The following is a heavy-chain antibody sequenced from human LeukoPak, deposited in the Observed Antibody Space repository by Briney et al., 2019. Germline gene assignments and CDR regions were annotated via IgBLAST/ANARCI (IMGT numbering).Heavy chain of an antibody. CDR2: IKQDGSEK. CDR3: ASLYGDYLDNYNGFDP. D-gene: IGHD4-17*01. CDR1: GFTFSSYG. Sequence: GGSLRLSCAASGFTFSSYGMHWVRQAPGKGLEWVANIKQDGSEKYYVDSVKGRFTIYRDNAKNSLYLKMNSLRAEDTAVYYCASLYGDYLDNYNGFDPWGKETLVTVSS. J-gene: IGHJ5*02. V-gene: IGHV3-7*01.